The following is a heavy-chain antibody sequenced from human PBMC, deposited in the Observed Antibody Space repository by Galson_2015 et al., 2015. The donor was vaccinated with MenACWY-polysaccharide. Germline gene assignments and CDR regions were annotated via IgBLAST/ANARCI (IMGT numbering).Heavy chain of an antibody. D-gene: IGHD3-22*01. CDR1: GGSISSYY. CDR3: ARDYYDSSGFQLFDY. CDR2: IYVSGST. Sequence: SETLSLTCTVSGGSISSYYWSWIRQPAGKGLEWIGRIYVSGSTNYNPSLKSRVTMSVDTSKNQFSLKLSSMTAADTAVYYCARDYYDSSGFQLFDYWGQGTLVTVSS. V-gene: IGHV4-4*07. J-gene: IGHJ4*02.